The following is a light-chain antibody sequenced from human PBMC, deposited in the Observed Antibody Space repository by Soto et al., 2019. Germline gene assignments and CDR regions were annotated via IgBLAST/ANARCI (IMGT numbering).Light chain of an antibody. CDR3: QQYGRSPLT. Sequence: EIVLTQSPGTLSLSPGERATLSCRASQSVSSNNLAWYQQRPGQAPRVVIYGASTRATGIPERFSGSGSGTDFTLTISRLEPEDFAVYYCQQYGRSPLTFGGGTKVEIK. J-gene: IGKJ4*01. CDR1: QSVSSNN. V-gene: IGKV3-20*01. CDR2: GAS.